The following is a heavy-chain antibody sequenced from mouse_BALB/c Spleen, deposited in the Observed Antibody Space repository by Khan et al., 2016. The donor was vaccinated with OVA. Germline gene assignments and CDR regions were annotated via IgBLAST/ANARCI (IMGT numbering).Heavy chain of an antibody. V-gene: IGHV1-63*02. Sequence: QVQLQQSGAELVRPGTSVKMSCKAAGYTFTNYWIGWVKQRPGHGLEWIRDIYPGSGNTNYNEKFKGKATLTADTSSSTAYMQLSSLTSEDSAIYYCARPYYYGSSYDTMDAWGQGTSVTVSS. CDR3: ARPYYYGSSYDTMDA. CDR1: GYTFTNYW. J-gene: IGHJ4*01. D-gene: IGHD1-1*01. CDR2: IYPGSGNT.